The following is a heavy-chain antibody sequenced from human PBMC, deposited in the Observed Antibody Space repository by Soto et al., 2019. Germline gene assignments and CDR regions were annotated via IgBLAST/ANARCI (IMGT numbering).Heavy chain of an antibody. J-gene: IGHJ6*02. Sequence: QGQLVQSGAEVKKPGSSVKVSCKASGGTFSSYAISWVRQAPGQGLEWMGGIIPIFGTANYAQKFQGRVTITADESTSPAYMELSSLRSEDTAVYYCAREWVVVVSPYYYYGIDVWGRGTTVTVSS. V-gene: IGHV1-69*01. CDR2: IIPIFGTA. CDR3: AREWVVVVSPYYYYGIDV. CDR1: GGTFSSYA. D-gene: IGHD2-15*01.